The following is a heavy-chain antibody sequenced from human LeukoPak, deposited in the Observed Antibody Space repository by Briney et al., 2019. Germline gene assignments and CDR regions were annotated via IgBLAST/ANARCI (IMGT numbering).Heavy chain of an antibody. J-gene: IGHJ6*03. CDR3: AREAASFGTSLGYMDV. CDR2: INPHNGGT. V-gene: IGHV1-2*02. D-gene: IGHD2-15*01. CDR1: GYTFIDNY. Sequence: ASVKVSCKASGYTFIDNYIHWVRQAPGQGLEWMGWINPHNGGTKYALKFQGRVTMTSDRSTTTVYMEVTSLRSDDTAVFYCAREAASFGTSLGYMDVWGKGTTVTVSS.